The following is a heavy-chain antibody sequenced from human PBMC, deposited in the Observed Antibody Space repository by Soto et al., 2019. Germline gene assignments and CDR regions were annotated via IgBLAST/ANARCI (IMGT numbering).Heavy chain of an antibody. Sequence: VQLLESGGGLVQPGGSLRLSCAASGFTFSSNAMTWVRQAPGKGLEWVSFISPNSGTTYFADSVKGRFTIFRDNSKTTLYLQMNSLRAEDTAVYYCAKASSISWGVFDYWGQGTLITVSS. J-gene: IGHJ4*02. CDR1: GFTFSSNA. CDR3: AKASSISWGVFDY. D-gene: IGHD6-13*01. V-gene: IGHV3-23*01. CDR2: ISPNSGTT.